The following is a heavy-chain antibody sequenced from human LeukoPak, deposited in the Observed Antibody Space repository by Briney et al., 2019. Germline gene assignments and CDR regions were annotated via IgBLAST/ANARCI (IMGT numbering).Heavy chain of an antibody. J-gene: IGHJ5*02. CDR2: IIPILGIA. CDR3: ARVGWFDP. CDR1: GGTFSSYA. V-gene: IGHV1-69*04. Sequence: SVKVSCKASGGTFSSYAISWVRQPPGQGLEWMGRIIPILGIANYAQKFQGRVTITADKSTSTAYMELSSLRSEDTAVYYCARVGWFDPWGQGTLVTVSS.